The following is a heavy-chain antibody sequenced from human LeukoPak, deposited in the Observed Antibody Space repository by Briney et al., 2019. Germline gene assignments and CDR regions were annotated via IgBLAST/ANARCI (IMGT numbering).Heavy chain of an antibody. D-gene: IGHD2-21*02. CDR3: ARGKTMVYCGGDCYRFDD. J-gene: IGHJ4*02. CDR1: GYTFSGYY. CDR2: INPNSGGT. Sequence: ASVKVSCKASGYTFSGYYMHWVRQAPGQGLEWVGWINPNSGGTNYAQKFQGRVTMTRDTSISTAYMELSRLLSGDTAVYYCARGKTMVYCGGDCYRFDDWGQGTLVTVSS. V-gene: IGHV1-2*02.